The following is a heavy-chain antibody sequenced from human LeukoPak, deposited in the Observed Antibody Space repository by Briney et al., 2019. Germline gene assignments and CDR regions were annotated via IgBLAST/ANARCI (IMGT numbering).Heavy chain of an antibody. CDR2: ISYDGSNK. V-gene: IGHV3-30-3*01. Sequence: GRSLRLSCAASGFTFSSYAMHWVRQAPGKGLEWVAVISYDGSNKYYADSVKGRFTISRDNSKNTLYLQINSLRAEDTAVYYCARGGDPGAFDIWGQGTMVTVSS. D-gene: IGHD2-21*02. CDR1: GFTFSSYA. J-gene: IGHJ3*02. CDR3: ARGGDPGAFDI.